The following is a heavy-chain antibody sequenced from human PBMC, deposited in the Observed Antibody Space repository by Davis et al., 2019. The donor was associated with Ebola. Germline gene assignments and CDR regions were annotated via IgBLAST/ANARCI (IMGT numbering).Heavy chain of an antibody. J-gene: IGHJ5*02. D-gene: IGHD3-10*01. CDR1: GGSFSGYY. Sequence: PSETLSLTCAVYGGSFSGYYWSWIRQPPGKGLEWIGYIYYSGSTNYNPSLKSRVTISVDTSKNQFSLKLSSVTAADTAVYYCARAEDTTMVRGARGWFDPWGQGTLVTVSS. CDR2: IYYSGST. CDR3: ARAEDTTMVRGARGWFDP. V-gene: IGHV4-59*01.